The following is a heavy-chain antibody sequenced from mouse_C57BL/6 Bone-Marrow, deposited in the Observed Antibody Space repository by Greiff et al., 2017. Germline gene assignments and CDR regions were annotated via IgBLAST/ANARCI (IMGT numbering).Heavy chain of an antibody. D-gene: IGHD2-4*01. Sequence: QVQLQQSGAELVKPGASVELSCKASGYIFTEYTIHWVKQRSGQGLEWIGWFYPGSGSIKYNERFKDKATLTADKSSNTVYMELSRLTSEDSAVYFCARHERYYDYEGYFDYWGQGTTLTVSS. J-gene: IGHJ2*01. CDR3: ARHERYYDYEGYFDY. CDR2: FYPGSGSI. CDR1: GYIFTEYT. V-gene: IGHV1-62-2*01.